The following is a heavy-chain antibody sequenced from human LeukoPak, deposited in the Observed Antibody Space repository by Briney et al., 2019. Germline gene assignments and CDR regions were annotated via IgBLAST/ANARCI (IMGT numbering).Heavy chain of an antibody. Sequence: SETLSLTCTVSGGFISSHYWSWVRQAPGKGLEWIGYIFDSRTTNYNPSLKSRVTMSVDTSKNQFSLKLSSVTAADTAVYYCARGRKSKTHYCSGGSCYLNAFDIWAKGTMVTVFS. J-gene: IGHJ3*02. CDR2: IFDSRTT. CDR1: GGFISSHY. V-gene: IGHV4-59*11. CDR3: ARGRKSKTHYCSGGSCYLNAFDI. D-gene: IGHD2-15*01.